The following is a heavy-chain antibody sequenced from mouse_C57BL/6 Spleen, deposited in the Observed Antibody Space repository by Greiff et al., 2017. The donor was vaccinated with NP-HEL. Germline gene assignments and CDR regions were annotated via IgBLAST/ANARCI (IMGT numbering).Heavy chain of an antibody. D-gene: IGHD3-3*01. CDR2: IRNKANNHAT. J-gene: IGHJ1*03. Sequence: EVKLVESGGGLVQPGGSMKLSCAASGFTFSDAWMDWVRQSPEKGLEWVAEIRNKANNHATYYAESVKGRFTISRDDSKSSVYLQMNSLRAEDTGIYYCTRPRTGTASYWYFDVWGTGTTVTVSS. V-gene: IGHV6-6*01. CDR1: GFTFSDAW. CDR3: TRPRTGTASYWYFDV.